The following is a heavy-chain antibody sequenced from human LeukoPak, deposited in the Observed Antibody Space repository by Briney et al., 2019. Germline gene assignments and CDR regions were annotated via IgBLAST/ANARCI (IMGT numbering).Heavy chain of an antibody. D-gene: IGHD6-19*01. J-gene: IGHJ4*02. V-gene: IGHV3-23*01. Sequence: GGSLRLSCVGSGFSFNNYAMSWVRQALGKGLEWVAAIGGSGRSTYDADSVRGRFTVSRDNSKNTLYLQMNNLRVEDTAVYFCAKEATARKWLVWRNFDHWGQGSQVTVS. CDR3: AKEATARKWLVWRNFDH. CDR1: GFSFNNYA. CDR2: IGGSGRST.